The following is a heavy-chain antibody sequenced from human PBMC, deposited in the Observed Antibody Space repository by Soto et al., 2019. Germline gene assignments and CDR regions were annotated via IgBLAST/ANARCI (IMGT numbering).Heavy chain of an antibody. CDR1: GFTFSSYA. CDR2: ISGSGGST. CDR3: AKDHYDFWSGYFGY. D-gene: IGHD3-3*01. Sequence: XGSLRLSCAAAGFTFSSYAMSWVRQAPGKGLEWVSAISGSGGSTYYADSVKGRFTISRDNSKNTLYLQMNSLRAEDTAVYYCAKDHYDFWSGYFGYWGQGTLVTVSS. V-gene: IGHV3-23*01. J-gene: IGHJ4*02.